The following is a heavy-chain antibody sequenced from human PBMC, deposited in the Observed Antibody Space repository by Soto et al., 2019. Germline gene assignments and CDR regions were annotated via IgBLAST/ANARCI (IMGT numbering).Heavy chain of an antibody. V-gene: IGHV1-2*04. D-gene: IGHD4-17*01. CDR2: VDPNGGGS. CDR1: GYSFTDYK. J-gene: IGHJ4*01. Sequence: ASVKVSCKTSGYSFTDYKLHWVRQAPGQGLEWMGWVDPNGGGSNSAQKFQGSVTMTWDTSITTAYLDLTRLTTNDTATYFCATWVDYGDFEGFDYW. CDR3: ATWVDYGDFEGFDY.